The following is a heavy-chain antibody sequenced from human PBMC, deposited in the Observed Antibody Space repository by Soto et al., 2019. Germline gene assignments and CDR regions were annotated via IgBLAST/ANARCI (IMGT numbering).Heavy chain of an antibody. CDR3: ARVELGSGSFYFDY. Sequence: QVQLQESGPGLVKPSQTLSLTCTVSGGSISSGCYYWSWLRQQPGKGVEWIGYIYYSGSTYYNPSLKSRVTISVDTSKNQFSLKLSSVTAADTAVYYCARVELGSGSFYFDYWGQGTLVTVSS. CDR2: IYYSGST. D-gene: IGHD3-10*01. J-gene: IGHJ4*02. CDR1: GGSISSGCYY. V-gene: IGHV4-31*03.